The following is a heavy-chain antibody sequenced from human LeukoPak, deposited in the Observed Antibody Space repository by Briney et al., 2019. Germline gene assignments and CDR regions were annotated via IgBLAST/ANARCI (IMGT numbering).Heavy chain of an antibody. CDR3: ARDHCSPGTCLGGH. V-gene: IGHV1-69*04. CDR1: GDTFIPYT. Sequence: LRASVKVSCKASGDTFIPYTFSWVRQAPGQGLEWIGRIIPSLDVANYAQKFQGRVTLSVDRDTATTYMEVTSLRSEDTAIYYCARDHCSPGTCLGGHWGQGTLVTVSS. CDR2: IIPSLDVA. J-gene: IGHJ4*02. D-gene: IGHD2-15*01.